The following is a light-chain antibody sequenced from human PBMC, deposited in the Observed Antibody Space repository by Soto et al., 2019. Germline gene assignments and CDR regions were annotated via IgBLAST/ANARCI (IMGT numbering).Light chain of an antibody. J-gene: IGKJ3*01. CDR1: ENVMTY. CDR3: QQSYTTPLT. V-gene: IGKV1-39*01. CDR2: GAS. Sequence: DIQMTQSPSSLSASVGDRVTMTCRASENVMTYLNWYQQKSGKAPKLLIYGASSLQGGVPSRFSGTGSETNFSLTISAVQPEDYAMYHCQQSYTTPLTFGPGTKVDFK.